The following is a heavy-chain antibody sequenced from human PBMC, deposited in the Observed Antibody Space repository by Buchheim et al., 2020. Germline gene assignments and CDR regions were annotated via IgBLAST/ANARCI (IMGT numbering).Heavy chain of an antibody. J-gene: IGHJ2*01. V-gene: IGHV3-33*01. Sequence: QVQLVESGGGVVQPGRSLRLSCAASGFTFSSYGMHWVRQAPGKGLEWVAVIWYDGSNKYYADSVKGRFTISRDNSKNTLYLQMNSLRAEDTAVYYCARGEYYRPIGGDWAFDLWGRGTL. CDR3: ARGEYYRPIGGDWAFDL. CDR2: IWYDGSNK. CDR1: GFTFSSYG. D-gene: IGHD2-21*01.